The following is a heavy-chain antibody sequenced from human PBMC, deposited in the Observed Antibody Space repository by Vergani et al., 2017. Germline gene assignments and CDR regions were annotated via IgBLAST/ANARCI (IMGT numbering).Heavy chain of an antibody. V-gene: IGHV3-23*01. CDR3: AKDLASISEGVVISSGFDY. CDR2: ISGSGGST. CDR1: GFTFSSYA. J-gene: IGHJ4*02. Sequence: EVQLLESGGGLVQPGGSLRLSCAASGFTFSSYAMSWVRQAPGKGLEWVSAISGSGGSTYYADSVKGRFTISRDNSKNTLYLQMNSLRAEDTAVYYCAKDLASISEGVVISSGFDYWGQGTLVTFSS. D-gene: IGHD3-3*01.